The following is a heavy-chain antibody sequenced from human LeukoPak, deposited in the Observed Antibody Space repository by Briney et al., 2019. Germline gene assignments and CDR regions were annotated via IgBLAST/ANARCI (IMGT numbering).Heavy chain of an antibody. CDR1: GFTFSDYY. V-gene: IGHV3-11*01. J-gene: IGHJ6*03. CDR3: ARLTPEGSGSYFVYYYYYMDV. D-gene: IGHD3-10*01. Sequence: GGSLRLSCAASGFTFSDYYMSWIRQAPGKGLEWVSYISSSGSTIYYADSVKGLFTISRDNAKNSLYLQMNSLRAEDTAVYYCARLTPEGSGSYFVYYYYYMDVWGKGTTVTISS. CDR2: ISSSGSTI.